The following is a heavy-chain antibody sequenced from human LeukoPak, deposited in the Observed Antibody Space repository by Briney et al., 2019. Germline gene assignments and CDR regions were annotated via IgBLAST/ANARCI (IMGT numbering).Heavy chain of an antibody. J-gene: IGHJ4*02. Sequence: SETLSLTCTVSGGSISSSSYYWGWIRQPPGKGLEWIGSIYYSGSTYYNPSLKSRVTISVDTSKNQFSLKLSSVTAADTAVYYCARVFPMIVASWVDYWGQGTLVTVSS. CDR3: ARVFPMIVASWVDY. CDR1: GGSISSSSYY. V-gene: IGHV4-39*07. D-gene: IGHD3-22*01. CDR2: IYYSGST.